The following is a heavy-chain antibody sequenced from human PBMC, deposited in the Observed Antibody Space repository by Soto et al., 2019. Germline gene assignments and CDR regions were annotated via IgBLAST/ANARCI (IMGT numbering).Heavy chain of an antibody. CDR2: IIPIFGTA. J-gene: IGHJ6*02. CDR1: GGTFSSYA. D-gene: IGHD3-3*01. Sequence: EASVKVSCKASGGTFSSYAISWVRQAPGQGLEWMGGIIPIFGTANYAQKFQGRVTITADESTSTAYMELSSLRSEDTAVYYCATSLRFLEWLVRYYYYGMDVWGQGTTVTVSS. CDR3: ATSLRFLEWLVRYYYYGMDV. V-gene: IGHV1-69*13.